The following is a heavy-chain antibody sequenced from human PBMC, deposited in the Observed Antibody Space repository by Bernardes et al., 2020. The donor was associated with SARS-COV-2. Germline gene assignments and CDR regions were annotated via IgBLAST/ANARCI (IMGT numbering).Heavy chain of an antibody. CDR3: ARSSRTFLEWLNWFDP. CDR2: ISSSSSTI. Sequence: GGSLRLSCAASGFTFSSYSMNWVRQAPGKGLEWLSYISSSSSTIYYADSVKGRFTISRDNAKNSLYLQMNSLRDEDTAVYYCARSSRTFLEWLNWFDPWGQGTLVTVSS. D-gene: IGHD3-3*01. CDR1: GFTFSSYS. V-gene: IGHV3-48*02. J-gene: IGHJ5*02.